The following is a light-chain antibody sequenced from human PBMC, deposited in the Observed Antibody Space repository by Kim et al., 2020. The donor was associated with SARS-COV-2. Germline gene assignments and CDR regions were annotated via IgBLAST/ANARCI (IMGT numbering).Light chain of an antibody. CDR2: VGTGGIVG. Sequence: VLTQPPSASASLGASVTLTCTLSSGYSNYTVDWYQQRPGKGPRFVMRVGTGGIVGSKGDGIPDRFSVLGSGLNRYLTIKNIQEEDESDYHCGADHGSGRNFPRVFGGGTQLTV. J-gene: IGLJ3*02. V-gene: IGLV9-49*01. CDR1: SGYSNYT. CDR3: GADHGSGRNFPRV.